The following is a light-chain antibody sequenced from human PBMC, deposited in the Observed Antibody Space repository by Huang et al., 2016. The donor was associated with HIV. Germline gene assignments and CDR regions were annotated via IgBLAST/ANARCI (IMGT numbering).Light chain of an antibody. CDR1: LGIRSS. V-gene: IGKV1-NL1*01. Sequence: DIQMTQSPSSLSASVGDRVTITCRASLGIRSSLAWYQQRPGKAPKLLLYAASTLESGVPSRFSGSGSGTDYTLTISSLQPEDFATYYCQQYDITPWTFGQGTKVEVQ. CDR3: QQYDITPWT. J-gene: IGKJ1*01. CDR2: AAS.